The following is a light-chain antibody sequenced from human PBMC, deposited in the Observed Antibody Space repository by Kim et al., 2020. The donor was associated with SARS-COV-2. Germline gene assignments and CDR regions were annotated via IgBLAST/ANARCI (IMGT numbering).Light chain of an antibody. Sequence: VSPGERATLSGRASRSVGSNLAWYQQKPGQAPRLLIYGASTRATGIPARFSGSGSGTEFTLAISSLQSEDFAVYYCQQYNNWPLTFGGGTKVDIK. CDR1: RSVGSN. J-gene: IGKJ4*01. CDR3: QQYNNWPLT. CDR2: GAS. V-gene: IGKV3-15*01.